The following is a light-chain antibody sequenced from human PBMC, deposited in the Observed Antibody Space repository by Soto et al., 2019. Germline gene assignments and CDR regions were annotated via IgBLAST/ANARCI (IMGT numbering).Light chain of an antibody. CDR1: QSLLYSNGYNY. CDR3: QQTLSVPRT. Sequence: MTQSRLSLPVTPGEPASISCRSSQSLLYSNGYNYLDWYQQKPGKAPTVLIYAASTLQRGVPSRFSGSTTGTDFTLTITGLQPEDSATYYCQQTLSVPRTFGLGTKVDI. V-gene: IGKV1-39*01. CDR2: AAS. J-gene: IGKJ1*01.